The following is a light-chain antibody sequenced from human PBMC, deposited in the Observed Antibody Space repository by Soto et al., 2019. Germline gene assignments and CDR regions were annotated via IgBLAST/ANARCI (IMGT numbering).Light chain of an antibody. CDR3: QHYGSPLT. Sequence: EIVLTQSPGTLSLSPGGRATLSCRASQSVRSSYLAWYQQRPGQAPRLLIFGASFRATGIPDRFSGSGSGTDLTLTISRLEPEDFAVYYCQHYGSPLTFGGGTKV. J-gene: IGKJ4*01. CDR1: QSVRSSY. V-gene: IGKV3-20*01. CDR2: GAS.